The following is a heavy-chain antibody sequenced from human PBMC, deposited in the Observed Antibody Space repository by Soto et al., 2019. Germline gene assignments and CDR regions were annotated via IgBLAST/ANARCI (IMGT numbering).Heavy chain of an antibody. V-gene: IGHV3-9*01. Sequence: GGSLRLSCAASGFTFDDYAMHWVRQAPGKGLEWVSGISWNSGSIGYADSVKGRFTISRDNAKNSLYLQMNSLRAEDTALYYCAKAHRRVGATADYYYYYGMDVWGQGTTVTVSS. D-gene: IGHD1-26*01. J-gene: IGHJ6*02. CDR2: ISWNSGSI. CDR1: GFTFDDYA. CDR3: AKAHRRVGATADYYYYYGMDV.